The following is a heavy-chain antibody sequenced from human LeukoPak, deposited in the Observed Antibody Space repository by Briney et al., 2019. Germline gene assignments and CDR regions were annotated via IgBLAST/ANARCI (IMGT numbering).Heavy chain of an antibody. V-gene: IGHV3-7*01. CDR2: INQDGSEK. CDR1: GFTFSSYW. CDR3: ARDLWAVGLDF. D-gene: IGHD1-26*01. Sequence: GGSLRLSCAASGFTFSSYWVTWVRQAPGKGLEWVANINQDGSEKYYVDSVQGRFTISRDNAKNSLYLQMNSLRAEDTAVFYCARDLWAVGLDFWGRGTLVTVSS. J-gene: IGHJ4*02.